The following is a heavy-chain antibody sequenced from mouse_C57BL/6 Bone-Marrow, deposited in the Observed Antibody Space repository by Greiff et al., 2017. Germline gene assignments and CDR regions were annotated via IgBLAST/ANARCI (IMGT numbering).Heavy chain of an antibody. CDR3: ARSIYYYGEWYFDV. D-gene: IGHD1-1*01. CDR1: GYTFTDYN. CDR2: INPNNGGT. Sequence: EVQLQQSGPELVKPGASVKIPCKASGYTFTDYNMDWVKQSHGKSLEWIGDINPNNGGTIYNQKFTGKATLTVDKSSSTAYMELRSLTSEDSAVYYCARSIYYYGEWYFDVWGTGTTVTVSS. J-gene: IGHJ1*03. V-gene: IGHV1-18*01.